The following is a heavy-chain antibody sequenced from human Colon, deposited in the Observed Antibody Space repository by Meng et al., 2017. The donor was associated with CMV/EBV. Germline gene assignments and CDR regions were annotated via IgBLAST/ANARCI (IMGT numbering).Heavy chain of an antibody. D-gene: IGHD3-10*01. J-gene: IGHJ1*01. CDR3: GRAGARGVPVDV. CDR2: IYSNGRI. CDR1: GGSISGHY. V-gene: IGHV4-4*07. Sequence: QGQLPAPGPGLVKPSETLSLTCTVSGGSISGHYWTWIRRPAGEGLQWLGRIYSNGRIDENYSLRSRVTISVDTSKNQLSLRLTSVTAADTAVYYCGRAGARGVPVDVWGRGTLVTVSS.